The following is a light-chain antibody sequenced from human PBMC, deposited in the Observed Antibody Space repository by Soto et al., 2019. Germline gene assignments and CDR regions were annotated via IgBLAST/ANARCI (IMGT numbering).Light chain of an antibody. Sequence: EIVLTQSPGTLSLSPGERATLSCRASQSVSSSYLAWYQQKPGQAPRILIYGASSRATGIPDRFSGSGSGTAFTLTISRLEPEDFAVYYCQQYGNSPYTFGQGTKLEIK. J-gene: IGKJ2*01. CDR3: QQYGNSPYT. CDR1: QSVSSSY. CDR2: GAS. V-gene: IGKV3-20*01.